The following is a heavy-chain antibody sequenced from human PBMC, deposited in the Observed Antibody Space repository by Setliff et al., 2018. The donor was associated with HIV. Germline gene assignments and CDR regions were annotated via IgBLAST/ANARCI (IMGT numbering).Heavy chain of an antibody. CDR1: GFSLSTIGVG. CDR2: IYWDDDK. V-gene: IGHV2-5*02. D-gene: IGHD1-26*01. J-gene: IGHJ4*02. CDR3: AHRRRRVGLLGATQPYYFDY. Sequence: SGPTLVHPTQTLTLTCTFSGFSLSTIGVGVAWFRQPPGKALEWLALIYWDDDKSYSPSLKSRLTITTDTSKNQVALTMTNMDPVDTATYYCAHRRRRVGLLGATQPYYFDYWGQGTLVTVSS.